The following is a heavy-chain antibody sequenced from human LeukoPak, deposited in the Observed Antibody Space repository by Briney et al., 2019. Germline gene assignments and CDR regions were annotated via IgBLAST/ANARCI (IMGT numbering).Heavy chain of an antibody. D-gene: IGHD2-2*01. V-gene: IGHV3-15*01. J-gene: IGHJ4*02. CDR3: TTQYCSSTTCLYPFDY. CDR2: IKSKTDGGTT. Sequence: GGSLRLSCAASGFTFSKAWMSWVRQAPGKGLEWVGRIKSKTDGGTTDYAAPVKGRFTISRDDSKNTLYLQMNSLKTEDTAMYYCTTQYCSSTTCLYPFDYWGQGTLVTVSS. CDR1: GFTFSKAW.